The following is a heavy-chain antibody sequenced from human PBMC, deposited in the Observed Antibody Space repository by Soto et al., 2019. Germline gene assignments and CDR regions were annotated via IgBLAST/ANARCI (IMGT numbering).Heavy chain of an antibody. CDR2: ISYDGSNK. D-gene: IGHD6-13*01. CDR3: ARAEGIAAAGHFDY. V-gene: IGHV3-30-3*01. J-gene: IGHJ4*02. Sequence: GGSLRLSCAASGFTFSSYAMHWVRQAPGKGLEWVAVISYDGSNKYYADSVKGRFTISRDNSKNTLYLQMNSLRAEDTAVYYCARAEGIAAAGHFDYWGQGTLVTVSS. CDR1: GFTFSSYA.